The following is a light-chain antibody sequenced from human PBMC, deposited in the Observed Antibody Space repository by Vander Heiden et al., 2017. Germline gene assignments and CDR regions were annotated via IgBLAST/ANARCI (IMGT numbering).Light chain of an antibody. CDR1: SSDVGSYNL. V-gene: IGLV2-23*02. CDR3: CSYAGSSTFEV. Sequence: QSALTQPASVSGSLGQSITISCTGTSSDVGSYNLVSWYQQHPGKAPKLMSYDVSKRPSGVSNRFSGSKSGNTASLTISGLQAEDEADYYCCSYAGSSTFEVFGGGTRLTVL. CDR2: DVS. J-gene: IGLJ3*02.